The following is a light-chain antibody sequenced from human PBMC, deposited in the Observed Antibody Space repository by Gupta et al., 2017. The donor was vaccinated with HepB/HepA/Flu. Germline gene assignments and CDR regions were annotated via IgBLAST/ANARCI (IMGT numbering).Light chain of an antibody. V-gene: IGKV3-11*01. J-gene: IGKJ4*01. CDR1: QSVRNY. Sequence: EIVLTQSPVTLSLSQGERATFSCWARQSVRNYLVWYQQKPGQAPRLLIYEASNRAIGVPVRFSGSGSGTDFTLTISSLEPEDFAVYYCQQRLNCPLTFGRGTKVDIK. CDR2: EAS. CDR3: QQRLNCPLT.